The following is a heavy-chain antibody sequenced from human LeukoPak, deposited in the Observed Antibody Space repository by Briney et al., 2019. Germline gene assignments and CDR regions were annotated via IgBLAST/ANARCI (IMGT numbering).Heavy chain of an antibody. CDR3: VTSPSIAVAGLYYFDY. CDR1: GVTFNDYT. Sequence: SVKVSCKASGVTFNDYTLIWVRQAPGQGFEYVGGVNPLFGAGNDAQRFQGRVTVTADKSTNTAYMQLNSLTSDDTAVYYCVTSPSIAVAGLYYFDYWGQGTLVTVSS. J-gene: IGHJ4*01. V-gene: IGHV1-69*06. D-gene: IGHD6-19*01. CDR2: VNPLFGAG.